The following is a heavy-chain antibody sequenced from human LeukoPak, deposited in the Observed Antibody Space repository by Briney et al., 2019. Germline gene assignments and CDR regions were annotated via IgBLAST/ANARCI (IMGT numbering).Heavy chain of an antibody. CDR1: GFTFTGYS. D-gene: IGHD2-2*01. CDR2: LGRSGEYT. J-gene: IGHJ6*02. CDR3: VKDRPCDTCMPMDA. V-gene: IGHV3-23*01. Sequence: EGSLKLCCAAAGFTFTGYSICWVCPDPGKGLEWVAGLGRSGEYTYYADSVKGRFTISRDNYKDTVSLQMNSLRAEDSAMYYCVKDRPCDTCMPMDAWGQGTTVTVSS.